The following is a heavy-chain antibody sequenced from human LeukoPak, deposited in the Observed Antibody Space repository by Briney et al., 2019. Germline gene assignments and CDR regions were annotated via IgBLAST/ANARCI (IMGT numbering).Heavy chain of an antibody. CDR1: GYTFTSYG. V-gene: IGHV1-18*01. Sequence: ASVKDSCKASGYTFTSYGISWVRQAPGQGLEWMGWISAYNGNTNYAQKLQGRVTMTTDTSTSTAYMELRSLRSDDTAVYIYARDVVVGLVVLIYCGQGDLVTVSS. D-gene: IGHD2-2*01. J-gene: IGHJ4*02. CDR2: ISAYNGNT. CDR3: ARDVVVGLVVLIY.